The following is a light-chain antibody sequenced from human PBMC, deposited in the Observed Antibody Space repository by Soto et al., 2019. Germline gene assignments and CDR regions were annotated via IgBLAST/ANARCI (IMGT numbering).Light chain of an antibody. V-gene: IGKV1-5*03. J-gene: IGKJ4*01. CDR3: QQYNSVSLLT. Sequence: DIQMTQSPSTLSASVGDRVTITCRASQSISSWVAWYQQKPGKAPKLLIYKASTLESGVPSRFSGSGSGTEFTLTISSLQPDDFATYYCQQYNSVSLLTFGGGTKVEIK. CDR2: KAS. CDR1: QSISSW.